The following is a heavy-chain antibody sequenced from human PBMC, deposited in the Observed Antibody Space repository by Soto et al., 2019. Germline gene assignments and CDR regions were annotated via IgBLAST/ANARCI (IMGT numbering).Heavy chain of an antibody. D-gene: IGHD5-12*01. V-gene: IGHV3-23*01. CDR2: ISGSGGST. Sequence: GGSLRLSCAASEFTFSSYAMSWVRQAPGKGLEWVSAISGSGGSTYYADSVKGRFTISRDNSKNTLYLQMNSLRAEDTAVYYCAKDWVGGYDYGAYYYYYYYMDVWGKGTTVTVSS. CDR3: AKDWVGGYDYGAYYYYYYYMDV. J-gene: IGHJ6*03. CDR1: EFTFSSYA.